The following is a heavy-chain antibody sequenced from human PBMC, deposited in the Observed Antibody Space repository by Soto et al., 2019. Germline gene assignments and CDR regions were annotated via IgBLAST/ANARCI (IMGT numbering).Heavy chain of an antibody. CDR2: ISYDGSNK. CDR3: AKDRFRIAVAAPFDY. D-gene: IGHD6-19*01. CDR1: GFTFSSYG. V-gene: IGHV3-30*18. J-gene: IGHJ4*02. Sequence: QVQLVESGGGVVQPGRSLRLSCAASGFTFSSYGMHWVRQAPGKGLEWVAVISYDGSNKYYADSVKGRFTISRDNSKNTLYLQRNSLIAEDTAVYYCAKDRFRIAVAAPFDYWGQGTLVTVSS.